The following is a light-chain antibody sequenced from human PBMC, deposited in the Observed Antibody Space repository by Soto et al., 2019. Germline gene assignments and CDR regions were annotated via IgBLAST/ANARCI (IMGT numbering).Light chain of an antibody. V-gene: IGLV2-11*01. CDR1: SSDVGAYIY. CDR3: CSYAGSYTHV. CDR2: DVI. Sequence: QSALTQPRSVSGSPGQSVTFSCTGTSSDVGAYIYVSWCQQHPGKAPKLIIYDVIKRPSGVPDRFSGSKSGNTASLTISGLQAEDEADYYCCSYAGSYTHVFGTGTKLTVL. J-gene: IGLJ1*01.